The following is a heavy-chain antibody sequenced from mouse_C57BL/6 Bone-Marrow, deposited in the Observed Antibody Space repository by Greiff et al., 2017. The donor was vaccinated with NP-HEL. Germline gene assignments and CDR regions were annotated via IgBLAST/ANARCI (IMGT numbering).Heavy chain of an antibody. V-gene: IGHV1-42*01. J-gene: IGHJ2*01. CDR1: GYSFTGYY. Sequence: VQLKQSGPELVKPGASVKISCKASGYSFTGYYMNWVKQSPEKSLEWIGEINPSTGGTTYNQKFKAKATLTVDKSSSTASMQLKSLTSEGSAVQYCARGGTTVVAGFDYWGQGTTLTVSS. CDR3: ARGGTTVVAGFDY. D-gene: IGHD1-1*01. CDR2: INPSTGGT.